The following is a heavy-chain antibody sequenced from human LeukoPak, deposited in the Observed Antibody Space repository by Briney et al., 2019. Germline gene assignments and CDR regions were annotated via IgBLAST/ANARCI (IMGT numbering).Heavy chain of an antibody. J-gene: IGHJ4*02. CDR1: GFTFGDYA. D-gene: IGHD3-22*01. CDR2: IRSKAYGGTT. V-gene: IGHV3-49*04. CDR3: TRDLNYYDIPLLC. Sequence: GRSLRLSCTASGFTFGDYAMSWVRQAPGKGLEWVGFIRSKAYGGTTEYAASVKGRFTISRDDSKSIAYLQMNSLKTEDTAVYYCTRDLNYYDIPLLCWGQGTLVTVSS.